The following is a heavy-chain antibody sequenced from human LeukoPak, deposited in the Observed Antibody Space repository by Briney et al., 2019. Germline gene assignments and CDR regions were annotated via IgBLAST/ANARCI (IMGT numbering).Heavy chain of an antibody. D-gene: IGHD6-13*01. J-gene: IGHJ4*02. Sequence: ASVKVSCKASGYTFTSYGISWVRQAPGQGLEWMGWISAYNGNTNYAQELQGRVTMTTDTSTSTAYMELRSLRSDDTAVYYCARDKGSSSWYRVMGYWGQGTLVTVSS. V-gene: IGHV1-18*04. CDR1: GYTFTSYG. CDR3: ARDKGSSSWYRVMGY. CDR2: ISAYNGNT.